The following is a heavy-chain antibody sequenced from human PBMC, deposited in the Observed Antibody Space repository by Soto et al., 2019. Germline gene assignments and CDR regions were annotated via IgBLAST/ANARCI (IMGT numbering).Heavy chain of an antibody. J-gene: IGHJ3*02. V-gene: IGHV3-30*18. CDR1: GFTFSSYG. Sequence: PGGSLRLSCAASGFTFSSYGMHWVRQAPGKGLEWVAVISYDGSNKYYADSVKGRFTISRDNSKNTLYLQMNSLRAEDTAVYYCAKDLLQADAFDIWGQGTMVTASS. CDR2: ISYDGSNK. CDR3: AKDLLQADAFDI. D-gene: IGHD2-21*01.